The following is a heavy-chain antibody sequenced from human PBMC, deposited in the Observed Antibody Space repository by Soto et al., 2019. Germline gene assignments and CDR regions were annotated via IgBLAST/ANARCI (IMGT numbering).Heavy chain of an antibody. J-gene: IGHJ5*02. CDR1: GGSISSYY. CDR3: ARARRGAVAGLMANTGNWFDP. Sequence: SETLSLTCTVSGGSISSYYWSWIRQPPGKGLEWIGYIYYSGSTNYNPSLKSRVTISVDTSKNQFSRKLSSVTAADTAVYYCARARRGAVAGLMANTGNWFDPWGQGTLVTVSS. CDR2: IYYSGST. D-gene: IGHD6-19*01. V-gene: IGHV4-59*01.